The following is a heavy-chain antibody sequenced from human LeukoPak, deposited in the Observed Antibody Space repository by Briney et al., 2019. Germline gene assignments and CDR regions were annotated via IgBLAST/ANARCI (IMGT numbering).Heavy chain of an antibody. CDR1: GYTFTSYG. V-gene: IGHV1-18*01. CDR3: ATSILYYGSGSYLHYYYYYGMDV. Sequence: ASVKVSCKASGYTFTSYGISWVRQAPGQGLEWMGWISAYNGNTNYAQKLQGRVTMTTGTSTSTAYMELRSLRSDDTAVYYCATSILYYGSGSYLHYYYYYGMDVWGQGTTVTVSS. D-gene: IGHD3-10*01. J-gene: IGHJ6*02. CDR2: ISAYNGNT.